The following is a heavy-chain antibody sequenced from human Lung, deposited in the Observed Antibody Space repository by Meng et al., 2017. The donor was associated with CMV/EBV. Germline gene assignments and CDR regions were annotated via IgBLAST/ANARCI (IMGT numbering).Heavy chain of an antibody. CDR3: AKVVGNWNLKPHNWFDP. D-gene: IGHD1-7*01. J-gene: IGHJ5*02. V-gene: IGHV4-34*01. Sequence: GGSFCGSVRSYYRQPTRQAPGWIREFNYGGCTNPNPSLTGRVTISVDTSKDQFSLKLSFVTAADTAVYSCAKVVGNWNLKPHNWFDPWGQGTLVTVSS. CDR1: GGSFCGSV. CDR2: FNYGGCT.